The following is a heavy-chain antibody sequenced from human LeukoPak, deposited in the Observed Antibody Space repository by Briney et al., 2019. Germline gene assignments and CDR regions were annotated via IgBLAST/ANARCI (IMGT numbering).Heavy chain of an antibody. CDR2: IYYSGST. J-gene: IGHJ4*02. D-gene: IGHD3-10*01. CDR1: GGSISSGDYY. V-gene: IGHV4-30-4*08. CDR3: ARDGGGIKEDGSGMN. Sequence: PSETLSLTCTVSGGSISSGDYYWSWIRQPPGKGLEWIGYIYYSGSTYYNPSLKSRVTISVDRSKNQFSLKLSSVTAADTAVYYCARDGGGIKEDGSGMNWGQGTLVTVSS.